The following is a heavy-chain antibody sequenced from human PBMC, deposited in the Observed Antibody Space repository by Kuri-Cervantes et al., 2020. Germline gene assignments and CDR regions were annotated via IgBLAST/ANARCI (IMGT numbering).Heavy chain of an antibody. J-gene: IGHJ4*02. Sequence: GGSLRLSCAASGFTFSSHGMHWVRQAPGKGLEWVSFIRYDGAKKYSADSVKGRFTFSRHDSKNTLYLQMSSLGAEDTAVYYCARARGKLGSPTFIDYWGQGTLVTVSS. V-gene: IGHV3-30*02. CDR3: ARARGKLGSPTFIDY. CDR1: GFTFSSHG. D-gene: IGHD7-27*01. CDR2: IRYDGAKK.